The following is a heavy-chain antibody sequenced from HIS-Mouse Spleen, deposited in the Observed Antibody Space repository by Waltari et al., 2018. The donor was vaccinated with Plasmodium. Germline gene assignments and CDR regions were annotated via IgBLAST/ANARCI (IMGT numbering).Heavy chain of an antibody. J-gene: IGHJ4*02. CDR2: ISYDGSNK. Sequence: QVQLVAPGVGVVQPGRSLRLPCSAPGSTFSRYRMPWVRRDPGTGLEWVAVISYDGSNKYYADSVKGRFTISRDNSKNTLYLQMNSLRAEDTAVYYCAKILSYSSSPEDYWGQGTLVTVSS. D-gene: IGHD6-6*01. CDR1: GSTFSRYR. V-gene: IGHV3-30*18. CDR3: AKILSYSSSPEDY.